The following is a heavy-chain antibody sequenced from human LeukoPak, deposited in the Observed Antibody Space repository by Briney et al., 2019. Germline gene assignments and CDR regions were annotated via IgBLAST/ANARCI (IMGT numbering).Heavy chain of an antibody. D-gene: IGHD3-10*01. CDR2: IYYSGST. CDR1: GGSISSSSYY. CDR3: ARHRLDYYGSGSSPLYYYYMDV. J-gene: IGHJ6*03. Sequence: SETLSLTCTVSGGSISSSSYYWGWIRQPPGKGLEWIGSIYYSGSTYYNPSLKSRVTMSVDTSTHQFSLKLSSVTAADTAVYYCARHRLDYYGSGSSPLYYYYMDVWGKGTTVTVSS. V-gene: IGHV4-39*01.